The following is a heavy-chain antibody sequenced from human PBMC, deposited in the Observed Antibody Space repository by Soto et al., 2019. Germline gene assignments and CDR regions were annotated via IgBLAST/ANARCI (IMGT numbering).Heavy chain of an antibody. J-gene: IGHJ4*02. Sequence: GGSLRLSCAASGFTCSGYEMNWVRQAPGKGLAWVSYISSSGRIGHDAASVKGRLTISRDNAKNSLYLQMNSLRAEDTALYYCTREPYVDADMDFDYWGQGTLVTVSS. V-gene: IGHV3-48*03. CDR1: GFTCSGYE. CDR3: TREPYVDADMDFDY. D-gene: IGHD5-18*01. CDR2: ISSSGRIG.